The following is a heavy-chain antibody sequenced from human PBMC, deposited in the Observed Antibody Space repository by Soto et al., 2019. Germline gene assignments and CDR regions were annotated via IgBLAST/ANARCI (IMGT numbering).Heavy chain of an antibody. J-gene: IGHJ4*02. CDR1: GFTLSDHF. Sequence: EVQLVESGGGLVQPGGSLRLSCAVSGFTLSDHFMDWVRQAPGKGLEWVGRTKHKASSYATEYAASVKGRFTISRDDSYNSLYLQMSSLRTEDPAVYYCVAYLSYYVHWGQGTLVTVSS. CDR3: VAYLSYYVH. V-gene: IGHV3-72*01. D-gene: IGHD3-10*02. CDR2: TKHKASSYAT.